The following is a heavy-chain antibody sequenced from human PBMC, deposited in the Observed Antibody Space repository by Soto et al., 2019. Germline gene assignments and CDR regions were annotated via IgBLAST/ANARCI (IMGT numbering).Heavy chain of an antibody. V-gene: IGHV3-9*02. D-gene: IGHD3-10*01. Sequence: GGSLRLSCAASGFTSDDYAMHWVRQAPGKGLEWVSGINWNSGSIGYADSVKGRFTISRDNAKTSLYLQMNSLRAEGTALYYCAKDRGSGSYAANYYYYGMDVWGQGTTVTVSS. CDR1: GFTSDDYA. CDR2: INWNSGSI. CDR3: AKDRGSGSYAANYYYYGMDV. J-gene: IGHJ6*02.